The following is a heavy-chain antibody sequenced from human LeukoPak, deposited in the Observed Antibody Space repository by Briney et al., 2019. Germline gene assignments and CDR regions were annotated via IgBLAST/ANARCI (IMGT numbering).Heavy chain of an antibody. V-gene: IGHV3-23*01. D-gene: IGHD6-13*01. CDR3: AKDDSSTLRGEFDY. CDR2: ISGSGGST. Sequence: GGSLRLSCAASGFTFTSYAMSWVRQAPGKGLEWVSAISGSGGSTYYADSVKGRFTISRDNTKNTLYPQMNSLRAEDTAVFYCAKDDSSTLRGEFDYWGQGNLVTVSS. J-gene: IGHJ4*02. CDR1: GFTFTSYA.